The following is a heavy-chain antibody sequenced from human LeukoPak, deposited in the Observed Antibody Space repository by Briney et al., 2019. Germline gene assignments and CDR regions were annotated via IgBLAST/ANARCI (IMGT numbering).Heavy chain of an antibody. CDR3: ARGGELPSAFDY. D-gene: IGHD1-26*01. V-gene: IGHV3-53*01. J-gene: IGHJ4*02. CDR2: IYRGGST. CDR1: GFTVSSNH. Sequence: GGSLRLSCAVSGFTVSSNHMSWVRQAPGKGLEWVSVIYRGGSTYNADSVKGRFTISRDNSKNTLYLQMSSLRAEDTAVYYCARGGELPSAFDYWGQGTLVTVSS.